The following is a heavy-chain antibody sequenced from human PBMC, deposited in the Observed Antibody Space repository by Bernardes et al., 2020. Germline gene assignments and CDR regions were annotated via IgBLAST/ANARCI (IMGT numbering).Heavy chain of an antibody. CDR3: ARGPSNYDFWSGYYSFYYMDV. Sequence: GGSLRLSCAASGFTVSSNYMSWVRQAPGKGLEWVSVIYSGCSTYYADSVKGRFTISRDNSKNTLYLQMNSLRAEDTAVYYCARGPSNYDFWSGYYSFYYMDVWGKGTTVTVSS. CDR2: IYSGCST. CDR1: GFTVSSNY. D-gene: IGHD3-3*01. J-gene: IGHJ6*03. V-gene: IGHV3-53*01.